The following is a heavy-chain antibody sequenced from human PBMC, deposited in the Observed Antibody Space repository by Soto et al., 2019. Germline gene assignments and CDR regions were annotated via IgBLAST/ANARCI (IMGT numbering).Heavy chain of an antibody. Sequence: QLQLQESGPGLVKPSETLSLTCTVSGGSISSSSYYWGWIRQPPGKGLEWIGSIYYSGSTYYNPSLKRRVTISVDTSKNQFSLKLSSVTAADTAVYYCARCLGWFGEGPFDAFDIWGQGTMVTVSS. J-gene: IGHJ3*02. V-gene: IGHV4-39*01. CDR3: ARCLGWFGEGPFDAFDI. D-gene: IGHD3-10*01. CDR1: GGSISSSSYY. CDR2: IYYSGST.